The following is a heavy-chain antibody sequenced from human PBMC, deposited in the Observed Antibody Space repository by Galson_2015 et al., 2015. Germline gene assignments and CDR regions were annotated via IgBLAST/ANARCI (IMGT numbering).Heavy chain of an antibody. Sequence: SETLSLTCTVSGGSISSHYWSWIRQPPGEGLEWIGYIYYSGSTNYNPSLRSRVTISVDTSKNQFSLKLTSVTAADTAVYYCARSSRSWFDPWGQGTLVTVSS. CDR2: IYYSGST. V-gene: IGHV4-59*11. CDR3: ARSSRSWFDP. CDR1: GGSISSHY. J-gene: IGHJ5*02.